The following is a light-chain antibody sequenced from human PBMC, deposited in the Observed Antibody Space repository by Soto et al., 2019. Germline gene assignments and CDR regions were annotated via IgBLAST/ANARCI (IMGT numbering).Light chain of an antibody. CDR2: AAS. Sequence: DIQMTQSPSTLSPSLGDRVTISCRASQSISSWLAWYQQKPGKAPKLLIYAASSLESGVPSRFSGSGSGTDFTLTISSLQPEDFATYYCQQNYSTPWTFGQGTKVDIK. V-gene: IGKV1-5*01. CDR3: QQNYSTPWT. J-gene: IGKJ1*01. CDR1: QSISSW.